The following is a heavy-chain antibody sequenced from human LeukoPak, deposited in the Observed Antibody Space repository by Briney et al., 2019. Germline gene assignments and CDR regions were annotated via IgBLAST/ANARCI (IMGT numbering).Heavy chain of an antibody. V-gene: IGHV4-61*01. CDR3: ASGELRYYFDY. Sequence: SETLSLTCTVSGGSVSSGSYYWSWIRQPPGKGLEWIGYIYYSGSTNYNPSLKSRVTISVDTSKNQFSLKLSSVTAADTAVYYCASGELRYYFDYWGQGTLVTVSS. CDR1: GGSVSSGSYY. J-gene: IGHJ4*02. D-gene: IGHD1-26*01. CDR2: IYYSGST.